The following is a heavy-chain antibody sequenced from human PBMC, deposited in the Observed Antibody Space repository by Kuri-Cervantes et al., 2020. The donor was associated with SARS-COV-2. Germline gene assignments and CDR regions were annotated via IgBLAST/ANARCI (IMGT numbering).Heavy chain of an antibody. CDR2: IYYSGST. CDR3: ARLYRCSSTSCLNYFDY. D-gene: IGHD2-2*01. J-gene: IGHJ4*01. CDR1: GGSISSHY. V-gene: IGHV4-59*08. Sequence: GSLRLSCTVSGGSISSHYWSWIRQPPGKGLEWIGYIYYSGSTNYNPSLKSRVTISVDTSKNQFSLKLSSVTAADTAVYYCARLYRCSSTSCLNYFDYWGQGTPVTVSS.